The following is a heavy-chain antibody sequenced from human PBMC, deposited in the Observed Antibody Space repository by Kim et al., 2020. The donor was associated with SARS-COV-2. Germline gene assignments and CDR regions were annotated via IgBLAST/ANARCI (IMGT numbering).Heavy chain of an antibody. CDR2: IVVGSGNT. J-gene: IGHJ5*01. CDR3: AAVRDCSGGSCYYDGLSWF. D-gene: IGHD2-15*01. Sequence: SVKVSCKASGFTFIGSATQWVRQARGQRLEWIGWIVVGSGNTNYAQEFQERVTITRDMSTRTAYMELSSLRSEDTAVYYCAAVRDCSGGSCYYDGLSWF. CDR1: GFTFIGSA. V-gene: IGHV1-58*02.